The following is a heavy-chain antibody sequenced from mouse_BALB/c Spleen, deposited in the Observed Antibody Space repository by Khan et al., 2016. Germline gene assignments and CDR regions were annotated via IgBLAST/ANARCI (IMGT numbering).Heavy chain of an antibody. V-gene: IGHV1S136*01. D-gene: IGHD1-1*01. CDR2: VNPYNGGT. CDR3: TRYGGFPFAF. Sequence: VQLQQPGPELVKPGASVKMSCKVSGYTFTSYVMQWVKQKPGQGLEWIGYVNPYNGGTNYNDQYKGMATRTSDKSSSTAYMELSGLTSEDSAVYYCTRYGGFPFAFWGLGTLVTVSA. CDR1: GYTFTSYV. J-gene: IGHJ3*01.